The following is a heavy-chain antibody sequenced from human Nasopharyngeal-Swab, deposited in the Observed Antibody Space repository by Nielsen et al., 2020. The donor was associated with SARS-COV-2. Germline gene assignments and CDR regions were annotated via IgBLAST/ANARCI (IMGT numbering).Heavy chain of an antibody. Sequence: ASVKVSCKVSGYTLTELSMHWVRQAPGKGLEWTGGFDPEDGETIYAQKFQGRVTMTEDTSTDTAYMELSSLRSEDTAVYYCATGSGSYLDNWFDPWGQGTLVTVSS. D-gene: IGHD1-26*01. V-gene: IGHV1-24*01. CDR1: GYTLTELS. CDR2: FDPEDGET. J-gene: IGHJ5*02. CDR3: ATGSGSYLDNWFDP.